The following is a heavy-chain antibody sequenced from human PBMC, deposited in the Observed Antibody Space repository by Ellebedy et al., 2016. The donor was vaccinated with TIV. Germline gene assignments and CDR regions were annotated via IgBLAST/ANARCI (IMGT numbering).Heavy chain of an antibody. J-gene: IGHJ5*02. CDR3: VRDGYSDTWYAKWFDP. CDR1: GFTFSTYG. D-gene: IGHD5-12*01. Sequence: GESLKISCAASGFTFSTYGMHWVRQVPGKGLEWVAGITPDGSYKTYADSVKGRFSVSRDNSKKTVDLQMNSLRPEDTAVYYCVRDGYSDTWYAKWFDPWGQGTLVMVSS. V-gene: IGHV3-30*03. CDR2: ITPDGSYK.